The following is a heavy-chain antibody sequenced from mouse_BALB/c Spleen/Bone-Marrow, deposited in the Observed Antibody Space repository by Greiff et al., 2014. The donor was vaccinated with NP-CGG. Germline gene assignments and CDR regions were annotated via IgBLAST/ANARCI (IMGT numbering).Heavy chain of an antibody. CDR2: ILPGSGTT. CDR3: ARGGYDTSIFAY. D-gene: IGHD2-3*01. CDR1: GYTFSSYW. Sequence: QVQLQQSGAELMKPGASVKISCKATGYTFSSYWVEWVNQRPGHGLEWIGEILPGSGTTHYNEKFKDKATFTADTSSNTAYMQLSSLTSEDSAVYYCARGGYDTSIFAYWGQGTLVTVSA. J-gene: IGHJ3*01. V-gene: IGHV1-9*01.